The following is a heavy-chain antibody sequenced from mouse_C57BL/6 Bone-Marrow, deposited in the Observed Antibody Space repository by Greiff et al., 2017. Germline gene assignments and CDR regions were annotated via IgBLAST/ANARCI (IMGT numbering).Heavy chain of an antibody. D-gene: IGHD1-1*01. Sequence: QVQLQQSGAELVMPGASVKLSCKASGYTFTSYWMHWVKQRPGQGLEWIGEIDPSDSYTNYNQKFKGKSTLTVDKSSSTAYMQLSSLTSEDSAVYYCARGGVTRVVSALYCWGQGTTLTVS. CDR2: IDPSDSYT. J-gene: IGHJ2*01. V-gene: IGHV1-69*01. CDR3: ARGGVTRVVSALYC. CDR1: GYTFTSYW.